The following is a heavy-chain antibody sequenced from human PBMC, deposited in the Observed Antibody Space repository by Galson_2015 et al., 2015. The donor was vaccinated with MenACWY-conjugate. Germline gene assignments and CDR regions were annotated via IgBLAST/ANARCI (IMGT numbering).Heavy chain of an antibody. CDR2: INAGNSNS. D-gene: IGHD2-2*01. CDR3: AREIVGAPAASWGDYYYGMDV. Sequence: SVKVSCKASGYTFTNYAMHWVRQAPGQGLEWMGWINAGNSNSKHSQKCQGRVTITSDTSASTAYMELSSLRSEDTAVYYCAREIVGAPAASWGDYYYGMDVWGQGTMVTVSS. J-gene: IGHJ6*02. CDR1: GYTFTNYA. V-gene: IGHV1-3*01.